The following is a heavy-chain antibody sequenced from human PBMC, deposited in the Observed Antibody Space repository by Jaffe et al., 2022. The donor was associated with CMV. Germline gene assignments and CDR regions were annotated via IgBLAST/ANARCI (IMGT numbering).Heavy chain of an antibody. CDR1: GFTFSSYW. Sequence: EVQLVESGGGLVQPGGSLRLSCAASGFTFSSYWMSWVRQAPGKGLEWVANIKQDGSEKYYVDSVKGRFTISRDNAKNSLYLQMNSLRAEDTAVYYCARVLAGSRELLSFSAFDYWGQGTLVTVSS. CDR2: IKQDGSEK. CDR3: ARVLAGSRELLSFSAFDY. D-gene: IGHD1-26*01. V-gene: IGHV3-7*01. J-gene: IGHJ4*02.